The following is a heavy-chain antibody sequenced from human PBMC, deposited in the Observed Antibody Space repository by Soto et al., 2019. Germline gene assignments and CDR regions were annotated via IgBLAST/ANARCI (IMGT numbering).Heavy chain of an antibody. CDR1: GFTFSSYW. CDR3: ARGYDFWSGYDEMAWGYYYMDV. Sequence: HPGGSLRLSCAASGFTFSSYWMHWVRQAPGKGLVWVSRINSDGSSTSYADSVKGRFTISRDNAKNTLYLQMNSLRAEDTAVYYCARGYDFWSGYDEMAWGYYYMDVWGKGTTVTVSS. V-gene: IGHV3-74*01. CDR2: INSDGSST. D-gene: IGHD3-3*01. J-gene: IGHJ6*03.